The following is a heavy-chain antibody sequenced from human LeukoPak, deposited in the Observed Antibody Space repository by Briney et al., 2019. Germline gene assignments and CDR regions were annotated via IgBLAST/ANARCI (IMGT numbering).Heavy chain of an antibody. CDR2: INHSGST. V-gene: IGHV4-34*01. CDR1: GGSFSGYY. D-gene: IGHD3-22*01. CDR3: ARIVYYDSSGYFYHFDY. J-gene: IGHJ4*02. Sequence: SETLSLTCAVYGGSFSGYYWSWIRQPPGKGLEWIGEINHSGSTNYNPSLKSRVTISVDTSKNQFSLKLSSVTAADTAVYYCARIVYYDSSGYFYHFDYRGQGTLVTVSS.